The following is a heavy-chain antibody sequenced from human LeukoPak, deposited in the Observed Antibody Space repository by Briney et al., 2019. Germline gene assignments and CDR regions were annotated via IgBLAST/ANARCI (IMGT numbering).Heavy chain of an antibody. J-gene: IGHJ3*02. CDR2: ISFDESTK. Sequence: GRSLRLSCAASGFTFSSHGMHWVRQAPGKGLEWVAVISFDESTKYYADSVKGRFTISRDNSKNTLYLQMNSLRAEDTAVYYCAKFAIQLWADPSHRAFDIWGQGTMVTVSS. CDR1: GFTFSSHG. V-gene: IGHV3-30*18. CDR3: AKFAIQLWADPSHRAFDI. D-gene: IGHD5-18*01.